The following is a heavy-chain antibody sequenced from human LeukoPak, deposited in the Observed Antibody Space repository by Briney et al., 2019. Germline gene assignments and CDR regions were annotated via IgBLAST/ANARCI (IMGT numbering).Heavy chain of an antibody. J-gene: IGHJ6*03. D-gene: IGHD3-16*01. CDR3: ARDSESVLGNYYYYYYMDV. V-gene: IGHV1-18*01. CDR2: ISAQHGQT. Sequence: GASVKVSCKTSGYSENFYGITWVRQVAGQGLEWMGWISAQHGQTEYAPNSQDRVTMTTDTSTSTAYMELRSLRSDDTAVYYCARDSESVLGNYYYYYYMDVWGKGTTVTISS. CDR1: GYSENFYG.